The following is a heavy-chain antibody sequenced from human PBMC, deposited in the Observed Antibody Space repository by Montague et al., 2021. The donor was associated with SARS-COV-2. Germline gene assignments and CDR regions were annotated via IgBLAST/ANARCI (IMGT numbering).Heavy chain of an antibody. CDR1: GGSISSYY. CDR2: IYYSGST. V-gene: IGHV4-59*08. CDR3: SGHGGPNTIFGVAIIPGHWDS. Sequence: SETLSLTCTVSGGSISSYYWSWIRQPPGKGLEWIGYIYYSGSTNYNPSLKSRVTISVDTSKNQFSLKLSSVTAADTAVYYCSGHGGPNTIFGVAIIPGHWDSWGQGTLVTVSS. D-gene: IGHD3-3*01. J-gene: IGHJ4*02.